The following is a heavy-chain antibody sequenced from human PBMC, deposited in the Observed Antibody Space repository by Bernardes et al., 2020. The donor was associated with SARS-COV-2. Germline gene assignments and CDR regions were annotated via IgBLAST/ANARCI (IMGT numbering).Heavy chain of an antibody. CDR3: ARDLVSYGMDV. Sequence: TLSLTCTVSGGSISSYYWSWIRQPPGKGLEWIGYIYYSGSTNYNPSLKSRVTISVDTSKNQFSLKLSSVTAADTAVYYCARDLVSYGMDVWGQGTTVTVSS. CDR2: IYYSGST. CDR1: GGSISSYY. J-gene: IGHJ6*02. V-gene: IGHV4-59*01. D-gene: IGHD3-10*01.